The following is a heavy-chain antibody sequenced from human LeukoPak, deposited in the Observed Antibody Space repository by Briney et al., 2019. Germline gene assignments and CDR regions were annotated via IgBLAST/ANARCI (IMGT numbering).Heavy chain of an antibody. CDR3: ARLGGGNFYYYYYYMDV. V-gene: IGHV5-51*01. Sequence: GESLQISCKGSGYIFSTYWIAWVRQLPGKGLEWMGIIYPGDSDTRYSPSFQGQVTISADKSISTAYLQWSSLKASDTAMYYCARLGGGNFYYYYYYMDVWGKGTTVTVSS. J-gene: IGHJ6*03. CDR2: IYPGDSDT. CDR1: GYIFSTYW. D-gene: IGHD4-23*01.